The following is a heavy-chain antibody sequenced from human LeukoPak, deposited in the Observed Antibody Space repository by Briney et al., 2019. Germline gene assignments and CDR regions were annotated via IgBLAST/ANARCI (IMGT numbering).Heavy chain of an antibody. D-gene: IGHD5-18*01. CDR1: GYTFTSHG. CDR3: ARGQGASWDTAMVTDH. CDR2: ISTYNGNT. V-gene: IGHV1-18*01. J-gene: IGHJ4*02. Sequence: ASVKVSCKASGYTFTSHGISWVRQAPGQGLEWMGWISTYNGNTNYAQEFQGRVTMTTDTSTTTAYMELRSLRSDDTAVYYCARGQGASWDTAMVTDHWGQGTLVTVSS.